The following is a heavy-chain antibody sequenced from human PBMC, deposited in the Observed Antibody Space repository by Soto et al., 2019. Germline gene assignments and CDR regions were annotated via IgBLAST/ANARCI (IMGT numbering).Heavy chain of an antibody. CDR3: ARDRRGWLPRGMDV. Sequence: PGGSLRLSCAASGFTVSSNYMSWVRQAPGKGLEWVAGIYSGGITDYADSVKGRFTISRDNSKNTRYLQMNSLRAEDTAVYYCARDRRGWLPRGMDVWGQGTTVTVSS. CDR2: IYSGGIT. J-gene: IGHJ6*02. CDR1: GFTVSSNY. V-gene: IGHV3-53*01. D-gene: IGHD3-10*01.